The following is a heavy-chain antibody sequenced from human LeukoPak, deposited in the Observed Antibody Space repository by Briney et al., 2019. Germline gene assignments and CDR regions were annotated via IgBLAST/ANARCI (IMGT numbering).Heavy chain of an antibody. J-gene: IGHJ4*02. CDR1: GYTFTGYY. Sequence: ASVKVSCKASGYTFTGYYMHWVRQAPGQGLEWMGRINPNSGGTNYAQKFQGRVTMTRDTSISTAYMELSRLRSDATALYYCARDAQWLALREYFFDYWGQGTLVTVSS. CDR3: ARDAQWLALREYFFDY. V-gene: IGHV1-2*06. D-gene: IGHD6-19*01. CDR2: INPNSGGT.